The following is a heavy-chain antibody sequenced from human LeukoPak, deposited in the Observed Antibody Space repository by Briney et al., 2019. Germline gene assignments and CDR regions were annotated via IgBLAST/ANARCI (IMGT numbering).Heavy chain of an antibody. J-gene: IGHJ3*01. CDR2: ISSTTGRII. Sequence: KSGGSLRPSCAASGFNFNDYYMTWIRQAPGKGLEWLSYISSTTGRIIYYADSVKGRFTISRDNTKNSLFLQMVSLRVEDTAVYYCARYYSDAFDVWGQGTVVTVSS. D-gene: IGHD3-10*01. CDR3: ARYYSDAFDV. CDR1: GFNFNDYY. V-gene: IGHV3-11*04.